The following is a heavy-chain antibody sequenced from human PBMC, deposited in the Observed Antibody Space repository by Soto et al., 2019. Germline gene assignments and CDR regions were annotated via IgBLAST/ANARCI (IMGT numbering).Heavy chain of an antibody. D-gene: IGHD2-15*01. V-gene: IGHV3-30-3*01. J-gene: IGHJ4*02. CDR3: ARDTGKGYCSGGYCYAPDY. Sequence: QVQLVESGGGVVQPGRSLRLSCAASKFTFSDYAMHWVRQAPGKGLEWVALISFDGSNNYYADSLKGRFTISRDNSNNTLFLQMNSLRAEDTAVYYCARDTGKGYCSGGYCYAPDYWGQGTLVTVSS. CDR1: KFTFSDYA. CDR2: ISFDGSNN.